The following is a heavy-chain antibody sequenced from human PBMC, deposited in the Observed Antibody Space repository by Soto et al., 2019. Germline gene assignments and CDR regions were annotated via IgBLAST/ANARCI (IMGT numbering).Heavy chain of an antibody. CDR3: ARDRGYSGYDSIDS. J-gene: IGHJ4*02. Sequence: PGGSLRLSCAASGFTFSTYAMHWVRQAPGKGLEWVALISYDGSNNYYADSVKGRFTISRDNSKNTLYLQMNSLRAEDTVLYYCARDRGYSGYDSIDSWGQGTLVTVSS. D-gene: IGHD5-12*01. CDR2: ISYDGSNN. CDR1: GFTFSTYA. V-gene: IGHV3-30*01.